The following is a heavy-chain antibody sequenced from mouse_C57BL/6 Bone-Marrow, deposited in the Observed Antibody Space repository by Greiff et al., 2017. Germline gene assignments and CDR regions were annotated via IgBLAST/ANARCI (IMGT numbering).Heavy chain of an antibody. V-gene: IGHV14-4*01. CDR2: IDPENGDT. Sequence: VQLKQSGAELVRPGASVKLSCTASGFNIKDDYMHWVKQRPEQGLEWIGWIDPENGDTEYASKFQGKATITADTSSNTAYLQLSSLISEDTAVYYCTTLLRLGYFDYWGQGTTLTVSS. J-gene: IGHJ2*01. CDR1: GFNIKDDY. D-gene: IGHD2-4*01. CDR3: TTLLRLGYFDY.